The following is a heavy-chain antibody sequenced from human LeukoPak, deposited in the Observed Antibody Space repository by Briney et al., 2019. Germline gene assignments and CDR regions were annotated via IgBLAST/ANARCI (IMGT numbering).Heavy chain of an antibody. CDR1: GGSISSTTYY. CDR2: IHYTGRA. D-gene: IGHD4-17*01. CDR3: ARHFDNGDYKKTFDI. J-gene: IGHJ3*02. Sequence: SETLSLTCSVFGGSISSTTYYWVWIRQPPGKGLECIASIHYTGRAYYNPSLTSRVTISADTSKNHFSLKLSSVTAADTAVYYCARHFDNGDYKKTFDIWGQGTMVTVSS. V-gene: IGHV4-39*01.